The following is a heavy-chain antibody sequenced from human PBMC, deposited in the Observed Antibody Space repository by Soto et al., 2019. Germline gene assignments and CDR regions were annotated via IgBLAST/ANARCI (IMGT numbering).Heavy chain of an antibody. V-gene: IGHV3-33*01. CDR2: IWYDGSNK. J-gene: IGHJ6*02. CDR1: GFTFTKYG. Sequence: QVQLVESGGGVVQPGRSLRLSCAASGFTFTKYGMHWVRQAPGKGLEWVAVIWYDGSNKYYVDSVKGRFTISRDNSKNTLYLQMNGLRAEDTAVYYWARDRYCSGETCYGDWDYYYGMDVWGQGTTVTVSS. CDR3: ARDRYCSGETCYGDWDYYYGMDV. D-gene: IGHD2-15*01.